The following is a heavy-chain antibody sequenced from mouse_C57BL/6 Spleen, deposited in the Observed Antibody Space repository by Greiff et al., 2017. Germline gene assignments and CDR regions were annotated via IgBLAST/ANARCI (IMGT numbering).Heavy chain of an antibody. CDR1: GFTFTSYC. J-gene: IGHJ4*01. Sequence: QVQLQQSVAELVMPGASVKLSCTASGFTFTSYCMHWVKQRPGQGLEWIGKIDPTNGHTKYDQKFKGKATMTADKSSSTAYMQLSSLTSEDTAIYYCAMDGSGYDMDYWGQGTSVTV. D-gene: IGHD1-1*01. V-gene: IGHV1-69*01. CDR2: IDPTNGHT. CDR3: AMDGSGYDMDY.